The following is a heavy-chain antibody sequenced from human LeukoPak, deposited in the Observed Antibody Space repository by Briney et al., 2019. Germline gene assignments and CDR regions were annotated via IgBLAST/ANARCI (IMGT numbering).Heavy chain of an antibody. Sequence: GGPLRLSCAASGFTFSSYEMNRVRQAPGKGPEWVSYITSSSGIISYADSVKGRFTISRDNAKKSLYLQMNSLRDEDTAVYYCATLRGTGWYYFTNWGQGTLVTVSS. J-gene: IGHJ4*02. CDR1: GFTFSSYE. CDR3: ATLRGTGWYYFTN. V-gene: IGHV3-48*03. D-gene: IGHD6-19*01. CDR2: ITSSSGII.